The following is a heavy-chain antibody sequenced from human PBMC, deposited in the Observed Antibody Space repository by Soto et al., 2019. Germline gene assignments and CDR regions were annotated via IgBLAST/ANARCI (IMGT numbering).Heavy chain of an antibody. CDR2: INHSGST. J-gene: IGHJ4*02. CDR1: GGSFSGYY. V-gene: IGHV4-34*01. CDR3: ASSKTQKDLVGYFDY. Sequence: PSETLSLTCAVYGGSFSGYYWSWIRQPPGKGLEWIGEINHSGSTNYNPSLKSRVTISVDTSKNQFSLKLSSVTAADTAVYYCASSKTQKDLVGYFDYWGQGTLVTVSP. D-gene: IGHD2-15*01.